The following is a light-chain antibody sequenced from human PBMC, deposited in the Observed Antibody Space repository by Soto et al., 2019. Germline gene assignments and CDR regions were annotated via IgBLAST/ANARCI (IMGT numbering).Light chain of an antibody. J-gene: IGKJ1*01. Sequence: IALTQSPASLSLSPGERATISCLASQSVSNNYLACYQQKPGQAPRLLIYGASNRGTGIPDRFSGSGSGTDFTLTISRLEPEDFAVYYCQQYGSSGTFGQGTKVDI. CDR1: QSVSNNY. CDR2: GAS. V-gene: IGKV3-20*01. CDR3: QQYGSSGT.